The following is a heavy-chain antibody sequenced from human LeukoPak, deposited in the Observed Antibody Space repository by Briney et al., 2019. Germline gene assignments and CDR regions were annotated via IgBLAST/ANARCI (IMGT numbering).Heavy chain of an antibody. CDR3: AREVAAAVNIWYFDY. Sequence: ASVTVSCKASGYTFTIYYMHWVRQAPGQGLEWMGIINPSGGSTSYAQKFQGRVTMTRDTSTSTVYMELSSLRSEDTAVYYCAREVAAAVNIWYFDYWGQGTLVTVSS. D-gene: IGHD6-13*01. CDR2: INPSGGST. V-gene: IGHV1-46*01. CDR1: GYTFTIYY. J-gene: IGHJ4*02.